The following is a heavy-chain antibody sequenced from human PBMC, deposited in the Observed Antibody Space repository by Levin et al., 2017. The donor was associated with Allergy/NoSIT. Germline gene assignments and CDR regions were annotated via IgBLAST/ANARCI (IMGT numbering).Heavy chain of an antibody. V-gene: IGHV1-18*01. CDR1: GFTFRSYG. Sequence: ASVKVSCKASGFTFRSYGFSWVRQAPGQGLEWVGWISAYHGNTDYAQKLQGRVTMTTDTSTGTAYMELRSLRSDDTAVYYCARSGYTSLVYSDYYFDYWGQGTLVTVSS. CDR3: ARSGYTSLVYSDYYFDY. D-gene: IGHD2-2*02. CDR2: ISAYHGNT. J-gene: IGHJ4*02.